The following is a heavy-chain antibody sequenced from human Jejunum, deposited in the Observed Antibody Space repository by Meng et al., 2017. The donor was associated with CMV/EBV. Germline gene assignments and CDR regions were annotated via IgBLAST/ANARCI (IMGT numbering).Heavy chain of an antibody. Sequence: SGFTFSSYSMNWVRQAPGKGLEWVSSITSDSSYIYYADSVKGRFTISRDNAKNSMYLQMNSLRAEDTAVYYCARAGLYGSGLGYWGQGTLVTVSS. CDR3: ARAGLYGSGLGY. CDR1: GFTFSSYS. CDR2: ITSDSSYI. V-gene: IGHV3-21*01. J-gene: IGHJ4*01. D-gene: IGHD6-19*01.